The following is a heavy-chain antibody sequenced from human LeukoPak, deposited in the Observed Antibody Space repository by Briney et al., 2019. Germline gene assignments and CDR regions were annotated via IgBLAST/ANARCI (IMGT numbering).Heavy chain of an antibody. V-gene: IGHV1-2*02. D-gene: IGHD3-10*01. CDR3: ASPQRGSGSYYSDY. J-gene: IGHJ4*02. CDR2: VNGNTGAT. CDR1: GYTFTDYY. Sequence: GASVKVSCMDSGYTFTDYYMHWVRHAPGQGLEWMGWVNGNTGATLYAQKFQGRVTMSRDASITTAYMELRGLRSDDTAVYYCASPQRGSGSYYSDYWGQGTLLTVSS.